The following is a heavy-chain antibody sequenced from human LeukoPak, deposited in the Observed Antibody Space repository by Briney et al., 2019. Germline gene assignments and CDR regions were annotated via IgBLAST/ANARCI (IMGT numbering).Heavy chain of an antibody. J-gene: IGHJ3*02. D-gene: IGHD4-17*01. Sequence: GGSLRLSCAASGFTFSSYWMHWVRQAPGKGLVWVSRINSDGSSTNYADSVKGRFTISRDNAKNTLYLQMNSLRAEDTAVYYCAREGRGDYGVAPEAFDIWGQGTMVTVSS. CDR2: INSDGSST. CDR3: AREGRGDYGVAPEAFDI. V-gene: IGHV3-74*01. CDR1: GFTFSSYW.